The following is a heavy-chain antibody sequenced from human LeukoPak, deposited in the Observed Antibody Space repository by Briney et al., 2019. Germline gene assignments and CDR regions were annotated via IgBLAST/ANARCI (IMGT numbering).Heavy chain of an antibody. Sequence: SETLSLTCTVSGGSISSSSYYWGWIRQPPGKGLEWIGSIYYSGSTYYNPSLKSRVTISVDTSKNQFSLKLSSVTAADTAVYYCARVVPAPRNWFDPWGQGTLVTVSS. D-gene: IGHD2-2*01. J-gene: IGHJ5*02. CDR3: ARVVPAPRNWFDP. CDR1: GGSISSSSYY. V-gene: IGHV4-39*07. CDR2: IYYSGST.